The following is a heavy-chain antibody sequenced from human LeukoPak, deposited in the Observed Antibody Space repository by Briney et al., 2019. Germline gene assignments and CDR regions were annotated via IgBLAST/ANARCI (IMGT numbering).Heavy chain of an antibody. J-gene: IGHJ4*02. CDR3: AKDQYYDILTGYDY. Sequence: GGSLRLSCAASGFTFSSYGMHWVRQAPGKGLEWVAVLWYDGSNKYYADSVKGRFTISRDNSKNTLYLQMNSLRAEDTAVYYCAKDQYYDILTGYDYWGQGTLVTVSS. V-gene: IGHV3-33*06. D-gene: IGHD3-9*01. CDR2: LWYDGSNK. CDR1: GFTFSSYG.